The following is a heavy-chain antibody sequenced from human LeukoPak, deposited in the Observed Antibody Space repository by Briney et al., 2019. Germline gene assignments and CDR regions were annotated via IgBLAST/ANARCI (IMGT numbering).Heavy chain of an antibody. D-gene: IGHD2-2*01. J-gene: IGHJ6*03. CDR3: ARVGGCSSTTCSWKYYNYYMDV. CDR1: GGSISSHY. V-gene: IGHV4-59*11. Sequence: SETLSLTCSVSGGSISSHYWSWIRQPPGKGLEWIGYIYYGGSTNYNPSLKSRVIISVDTSKNQFSLKLSSVTAADTAVYYCARVGGCSSTTCSWKYYNYYMDVWAKGPRSPSP. CDR2: IYYGGST.